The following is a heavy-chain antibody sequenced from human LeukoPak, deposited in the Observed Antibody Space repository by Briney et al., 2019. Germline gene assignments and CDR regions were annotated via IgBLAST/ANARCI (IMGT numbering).Heavy chain of an antibody. CDR3: ARSIVVVPAARNNWFDP. CDR2: IIPILGIA. J-gene: IGHJ5*02. CDR1: GGTFSSYA. D-gene: IGHD2-2*01. Sequence: SVKVSCKASGGTFSSYAISWVRQAPGQGLEWMGRIIPILGIANYAQKFQGRVTITADKSTSTAYMELSSLRSEDTAVYYCARSIVVVPAARNNWFDPWGQGTLVTVSS. V-gene: IGHV1-69*04.